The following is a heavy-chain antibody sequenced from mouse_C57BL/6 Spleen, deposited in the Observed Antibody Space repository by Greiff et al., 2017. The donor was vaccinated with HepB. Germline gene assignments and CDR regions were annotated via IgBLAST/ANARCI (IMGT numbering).Heavy chain of an antibody. CDR1: GFTFSDYG. Sequence: EVNVVESGGGLVQPGGSLKLSCAASGFTFSDYGMAWVRQAPRKGPEWVAFISNLAYSIYYADTVTGRFTISRENAKNTLYLEMSSLRSEDTAMYYCARRGYAMDYWGQGTSVTVSS. V-gene: IGHV5-15*01. J-gene: IGHJ4*01. CDR3: ARRGYAMDY. CDR2: ISNLAYSI.